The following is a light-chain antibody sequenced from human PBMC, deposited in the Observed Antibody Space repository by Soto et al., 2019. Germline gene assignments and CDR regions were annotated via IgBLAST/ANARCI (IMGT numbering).Light chain of an antibody. J-gene: IGKJ5*01. CDR2: DAS. CDR3: QQRNDWPLT. V-gene: IGKV3-11*01. Sequence: EIVMTQSPATLSVSPGERATLSCRAAQNIKSNLAWYQQKPGQAPRLLIYDASYRATGIPARFSGSGSGTDFTLTISSLEPEDFAVYYCQQRNDWPLTFGQGTRLEIK. CDR1: QNIKSN.